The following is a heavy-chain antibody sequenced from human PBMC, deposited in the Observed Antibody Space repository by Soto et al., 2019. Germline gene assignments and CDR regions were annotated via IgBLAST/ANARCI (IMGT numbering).Heavy chain of an antibody. D-gene: IGHD3-3*01. V-gene: IGHV4-31*03. CDR3: ARVGYDFWSGLPPHRYYYYGMDV. CDR2: IYYSGST. J-gene: IGHJ6*02. CDR1: GGSISSGGYY. Sequence: SETLSLTCTVSGGSISSGGYYWSWIRQHPGKGLEWIGYIYYSGSTYYNPSLKSRVTISVDTSKNQFSLKLSSVTAADTAVYYCARVGYDFWSGLPPHRYYYYGMDVWGQGTTVTVSS.